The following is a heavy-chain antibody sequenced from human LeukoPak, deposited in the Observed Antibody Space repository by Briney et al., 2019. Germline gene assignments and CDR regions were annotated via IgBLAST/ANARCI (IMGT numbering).Heavy chain of an antibody. CDR1: GYTFTGYY. CDR2: INPNSGGT. Sequence: ASVKVSCKASGYTFTGYYMHWVRRAPGQGLEWMGWINPNSGGTNYAQKFQGRVTMTRDTSISTAYMELSRLRSDDTAVYYCARASTSGSYDWFDPWGQGTLVTVSS. J-gene: IGHJ5*02. V-gene: IGHV1-2*02. D-gene: IGHD1-26*01. CDR3: ARASTSGSYDWFDP.